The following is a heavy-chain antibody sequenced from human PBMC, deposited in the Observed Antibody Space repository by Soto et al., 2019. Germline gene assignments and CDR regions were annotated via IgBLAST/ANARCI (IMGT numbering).Heavy chain of an antibody. CDR3: ARDGDYRDKNGFDI. V-gene: IGHV1-2*02. J-gene: IGHJ3*02. CDR2: INPNTGGT. CDR1: GYTFTGYY. Sequence: QVQLVQTGAEVKKPGASVKVSCKASGYTFTGYYMHWVRQAPGQGLEWMGWINPNTGGTNYAKNVQGRVTMTRDTSISTAYMELSRLGSDDTAVYYCARDGDYRDKNGFDIWGQGTMVTVSS. D-gene: IGHD4-4*01.